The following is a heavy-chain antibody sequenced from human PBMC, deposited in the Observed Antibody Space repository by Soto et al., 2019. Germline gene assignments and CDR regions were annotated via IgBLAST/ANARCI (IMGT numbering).Heavy chain of an antibody. CDR3: ARKDYTPPYSMDV. CDR2: IYHSGST. V-gene: IGHV4-4*02. D-gene: IGHD4-4*01. CDR1: GGSISTSNW. J-gene: IGHJ6*02. Sequence: QVQLQESGPGLVKPSGTLSLTCVVSGGSISTSNWWSWVRQPPGQGLEWIGEIYHSGSTNYNPSLKSRVTISVDKSKKQFSLKVTSVTAADTAVYYCARKDYTPPYSMDVWGQGTTVTVSS.